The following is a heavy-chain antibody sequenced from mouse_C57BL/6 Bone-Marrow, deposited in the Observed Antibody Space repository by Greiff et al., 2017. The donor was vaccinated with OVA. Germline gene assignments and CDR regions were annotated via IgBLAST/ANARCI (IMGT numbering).Heavy chain of an antibody. Sequence: EVKLQESGAELVRPGASVKLSCTASGFNIKDHYMHWVKERPEQGLEWIGWIDPENGDTEYASKFQGKATITADTSSKTVYLHLSSLTSEDTAVYYCTTYRYWGQGTTLTVSS. CDR1: GFNIKDHY. J-gene: IGHJ2*01. V-gene: IGHV14-4*01. CDR3: TTYRY. CDR2: IDPENGDT.